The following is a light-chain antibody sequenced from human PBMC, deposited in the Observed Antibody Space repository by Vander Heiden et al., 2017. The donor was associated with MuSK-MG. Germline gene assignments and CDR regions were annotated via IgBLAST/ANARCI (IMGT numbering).Light chain of an antibody. J-gene: IGLJ1*01. Sequence: QSALTQPPSVSGPPGQSITISCTGTSSDVGGYNYVSWYQQHPGKAPKLMIYEVSNRPSGVSNRFSGSKSGNTASLTISGLQAEDEADYYCSSYTSSSTLYVFGTGTKVTVL. CDR3: SSYTSSSTLYV. V-gene: IGLV2-14*01. CDR1: SSDVGGYNY. CDR2: EVS.